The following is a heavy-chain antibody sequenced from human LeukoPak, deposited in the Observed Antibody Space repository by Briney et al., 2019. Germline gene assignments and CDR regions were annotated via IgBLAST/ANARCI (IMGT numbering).Heavy chain of an antibody. V-gene: IGHV4-34*01. CDR2: INHSGST. CDR3: ARGGTFYFSP. J-gene: IGHJ5*02. CDR1: GGSFSGYY. D-gene: IGHD1-14*01. Sequence: PSETLSLTCAVYGGSFSGYYWSWIRQPPGKGLEWIGEINHSGSTNYNPSLKSRVTISVDTSKNQFSLKLSSVTAADTAVSYCARGGTFYFSPWGQGTLVTVSS.